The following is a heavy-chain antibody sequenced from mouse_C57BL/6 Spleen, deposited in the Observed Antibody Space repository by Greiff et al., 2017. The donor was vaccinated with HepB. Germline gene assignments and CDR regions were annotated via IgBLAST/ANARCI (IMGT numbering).Heavy chain of an antibody. CDR2: IDPSDSYT. Sequence: VQLQQPGAELVMPGASVKLSCKASGYTFTSYWMHWVKQRPGQGLEWIGEIDPSDSYTNYNQKFKGKSTLTVDKSSSTAYMQLSSLTSEDSAVYYCAGGDGYFHFDYWGQGTTLTVSS. CDR3: AGGDGYFHFDY. D-gene: IGHD2-3*01. V-gene: IGHV1-69*01. J-gene: IGHJ2*01. CDR1: GYTFTSYW.